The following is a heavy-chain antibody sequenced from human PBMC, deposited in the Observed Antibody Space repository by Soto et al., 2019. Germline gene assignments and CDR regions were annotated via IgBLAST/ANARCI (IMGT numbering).Heavy chain of an antibody. CDR2: ISAYNGNT. CDR3: ARVVVPAAMSPWFDP. CDR1: GYTFTSYG. Sequence: GASVKVSCKASGYTFTSYGIIWVRQAPGQGLEWMGWISAYNGNTNYAQKLQGRVTMTTDTSTSTAYMELRSLRSDDTAVYYCARVVVPAAMSPWFDPWGQGTLVTVSS. D-gene: IGHD2-2*01. J-gene: IGHJ5*02. V-gene: IGHV1-18*01.